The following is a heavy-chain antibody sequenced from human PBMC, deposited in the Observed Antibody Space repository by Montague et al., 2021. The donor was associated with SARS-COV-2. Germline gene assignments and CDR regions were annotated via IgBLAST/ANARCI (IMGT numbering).Heavy chain of an antibody. Sequence: SETLSLTCTVSSASITSSSYYWGWIRQPPGKGPEWIGTIFYTGSTYYNPPLKSRVTMSVDTSRNQFSLKLSSVTAADTAIYYCARYTSAWYDYFEDWGQGTLVTVSS. J-gene: IGHJ4*02. CDR2: IFYTGST. CDR3: ARYTSAWYDYFED. CDR1: SASITSSSYY. D-gene: IGHD6-19*01. V-gene: IGHV4-39*01.